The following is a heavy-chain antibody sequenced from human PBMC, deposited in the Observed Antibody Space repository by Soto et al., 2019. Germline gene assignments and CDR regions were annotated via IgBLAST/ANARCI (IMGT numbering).Heavy chain of an antibody. D-gene: IGHD4-17*01. V-gene: IGHV3-21*01. CDR1: GFTFRSYS. Sequence: GGSLRLSCAASGFTFRSYSMNWVRQAPGKGLEWVSSISSSSDYIYYADSVKGRFTISRDNAKSSLYLQMNSLRAEDTAVYYCARDTPTAPFDSRGQGTLVTVSS. CDR2: ISSSSDYI. CDR3: ARDTPTAPFDS. J-gene: IGHJ4*02.